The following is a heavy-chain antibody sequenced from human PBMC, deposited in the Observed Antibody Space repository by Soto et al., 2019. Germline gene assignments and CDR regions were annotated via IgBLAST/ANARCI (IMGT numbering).Heavy chain of an antibody. CDR3: ARDCGGDCYPDPDNYYYYGMDV. D-gene: IGHD2-21*02. CDR2: IIPIFGAA. V-gene: IGHV1-69*06. CDR1: GGTFSNYA. Sequence: SVKVSCKASGGTFSNYAITWVRQAPGQGLEWMGGIIPIFGAANYAQKFQGRVTITADKSTSTAYMELSSLRSEDTAVYYCARDCGGDCYPDPDNYYYYGMDVWGQGTTVTVSS. J-gene: IGHJ6*02.